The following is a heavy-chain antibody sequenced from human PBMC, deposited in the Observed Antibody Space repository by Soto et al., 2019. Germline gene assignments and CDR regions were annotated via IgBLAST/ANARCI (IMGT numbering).Heavy chain of an antibody. CDR2: ISYDGSIE. Sequence: QVQLVESGGGVVQPGRSLRLSCAASGFTFSSYAMHWVRQAPGKGLEWVATISYDGSIEYYADSVKGRFTVSRDNSENTHHLQMESLRPEDTALFYCARLDKFSSGWSWGQGTLVTVSS. V-gene: IGHV3-30-3*01. D-gene: IGHD6-19*01. CDR1: GFTFSSYA. CDR3: ARLDKFSSGWS. J-gene: IGHJ4*02.